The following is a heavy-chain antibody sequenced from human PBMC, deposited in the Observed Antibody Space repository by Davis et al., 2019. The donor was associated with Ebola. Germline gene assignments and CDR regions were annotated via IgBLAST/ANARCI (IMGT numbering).Heavy chain of an antibody. D-gene: IGHD3-3*01. J-gene: IGHJ6*03. CDR3: AREPVRITIFRGGPYYYMDV. CDR1: GGSISSGDYY. V-gene: IGHV4-30-4*01. CDR2: IYYSGST. Sequence: PSETLSLTCTVSGGSISSGDYYWSWIRQPPGKGLEWIGYIYYSGSTYYNPSLKSRVTISGDTSKSQFSLKLSSVTAADTAVYYCAREPVRITIFRGGPYYYMDVWGKGTTVTVSS.